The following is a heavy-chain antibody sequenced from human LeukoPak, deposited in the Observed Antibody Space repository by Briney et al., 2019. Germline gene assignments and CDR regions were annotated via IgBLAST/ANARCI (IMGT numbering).Heavy chain of an antibody. CDR3: ARLSSSRWSHYDY. D-gene: IGHD6-13*01. J-gene: IGHJ4*02. CDR1: GGSISSSSYY. CDR2: IYYSGST. Sequence: SETLSLTCTVSGGSISSSSYYWGWIRQPPGKGLEWIGSIYYSGSTYYNPSLKSRVTISVDTSKNQFSLKLSSVTAADTAVYYCARLSSSRWSHYDYWGQGTLVTVSS. V-gene: IGHV4-39*01.